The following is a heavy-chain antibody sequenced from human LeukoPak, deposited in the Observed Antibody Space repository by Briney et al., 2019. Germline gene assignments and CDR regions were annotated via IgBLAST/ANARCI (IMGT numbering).Heavy chain of an antibody. CDR1: GYSFISYW. D-gene: IGHD6-19*01. CDR3: ARGGLSGWYYWFDP. Sequence: GDSLKIPCKASGYSFISYWIGWVRQMPGKDLEWMGIIYPGDSDTRYSPSFQGQVTISADKSISTAYLQWSSLKASDTAIYYCARGGLSGWYYWFDPWGQGTLVTVSS. CDR2: IYPGDSDT. J-gene: IGHJ5*02. V-gene: IGHV5-51*01.